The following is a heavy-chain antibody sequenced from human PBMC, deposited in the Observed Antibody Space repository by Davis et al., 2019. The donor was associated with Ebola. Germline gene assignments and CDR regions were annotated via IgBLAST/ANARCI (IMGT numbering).Heavy chain of an antibody. CDR1: GYTFTSYA. V-gene: IGHV1-3*01. J-gene: IGHJ4*02. CDR2: INAGNGNT. D-gene: IGHD3-22*01. CDR3: ARVPVVITGYFDY. Sequence: ASVKVSCKASGYTFTSYAMHWVRQAPGQRLEWMGWINAGNGNTKYSQKFQGRVTITRDTSASTAYMELSSLRSEDTAVYYCARVPVVITGYFDYWGQGTLVTVSS.